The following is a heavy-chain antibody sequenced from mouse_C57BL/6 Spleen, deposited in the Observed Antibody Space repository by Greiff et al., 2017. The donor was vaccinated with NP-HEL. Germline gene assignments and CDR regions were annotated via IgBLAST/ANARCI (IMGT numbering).Heavy chain of an antibody. CDR2: IRNKANGYTT. CDR1: GFTFTDYY. V-gene: IGHV7-3*01. J-gene: IGHJ2*01. Sequence: EVKLMESGGGLVQPGGSLSLSCAASGFTFTDYYMSWVRQPPGKALEWLGFIRNKANGYTTEYSASVKGRFTISRDNSQSILYLQMNALSAEDSATYYCARYNWDPYYLDYWGQGTTLTVAS. CDR3: ARYNWDPYYLDY. D-gene: IGHD4-1*01.